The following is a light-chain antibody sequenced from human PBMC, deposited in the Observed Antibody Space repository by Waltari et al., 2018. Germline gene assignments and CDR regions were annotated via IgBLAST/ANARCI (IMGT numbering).Light chain of an antibody. Sequence: EIVLTQSPATLSLSPGERATLSCRASQSVSSYLAWYHQKPGQAPRLRIYDASNRATGIPARFSGSGSGTDFTLTISSLEPEDFAVYYCQQRSNWPPNTFGQGTKLEIK. CDR2: DAS. V-gene: IGKV3-11*01. CDR1: QSVSSY. CDR3: QQRSNWPPNT. J-gene: IGKJ2*01.